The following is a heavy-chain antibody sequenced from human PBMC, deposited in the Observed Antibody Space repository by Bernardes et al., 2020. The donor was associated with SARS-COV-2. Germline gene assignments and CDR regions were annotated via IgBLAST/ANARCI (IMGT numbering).Heavy chain of an antibody. J-gene: IGHJ4*02. D-gene: IGHD3-10*01. CDR2: IGGYNGVT. CDR3: ARDARFRDDY. V-gene: IGHV1-18*04. Sequence: ASVKVSCKSSGYTFTNYGINWVRQAPGQGLEWMGWIGGYNGVTKYAGKFQGRVTMTTDTSTSTAYLELGSLTSDDTAVYYCARDARFRDDYWGQGTLVSVSS. CDR1: GYTFTNYG.